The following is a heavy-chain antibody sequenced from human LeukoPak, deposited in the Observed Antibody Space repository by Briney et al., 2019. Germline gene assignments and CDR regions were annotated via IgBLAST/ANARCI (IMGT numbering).Heavy chain of an antibody. CDR3: ARQGGVGATAFDDY. D-gene: IGHD1-26*01. J-gene: IGHJ4*02. CDR1: DGSISSTSYY. CDR2: IYYSGTT. Sequence: SETLSLTCTVSDGSISSTSYYWGWIRQPPGKGLEWIGSIYYSGTTYYNPSLRSRVTISIDTSKSQFSLKLSSVTAADTAVYYCARQGGVGATAFDDYWGQGTLVTVSS. V-gene: IGHV4-39*01.